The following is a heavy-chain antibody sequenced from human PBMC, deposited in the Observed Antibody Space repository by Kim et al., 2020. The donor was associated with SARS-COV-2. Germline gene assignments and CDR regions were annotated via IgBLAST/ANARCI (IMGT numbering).Heavy chain of an antibody. V-gene: IGHV1-18*01. Sequence: ASVKVSCKASGYTFTSYGISWVRQAPGQGLEWMGWISAYNGNTNYAQKLQGRVTMTTDTSTSTAYMELRSLRSDDTAVYYCARDRFDILTGYPGCWFDPWGQGTLVTVSS. J-gene: IGHJ5*02. D-gene: IGHD3-9*01. CDR3: ARDRFDILTGYPGCWFDP. CDR1: GYTFTSYG. CDR2: ISAYNGNT.